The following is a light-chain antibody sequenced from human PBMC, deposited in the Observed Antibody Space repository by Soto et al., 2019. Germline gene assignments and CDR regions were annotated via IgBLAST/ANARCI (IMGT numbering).Light chain of an antibody. CDR2: GAS. Sequence: EIVLTQSPGTLSLSPGERATLSCRASQSVSSSYLAWYQQKPGQAPRLLIYGASSSATGIPDRFSGSGSGTDFTLTISRLEPEEVVVYYCQQYGISPQTFGQGTKVEIK. CDR3: QQYGISPQT. J-gene: IGKJ1*01. CDR1: QSVSSSY. V-gene: IGKV3-20*01.